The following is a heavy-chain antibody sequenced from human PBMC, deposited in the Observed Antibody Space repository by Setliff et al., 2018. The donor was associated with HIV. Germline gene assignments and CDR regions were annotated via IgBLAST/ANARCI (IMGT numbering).Heavy chain of an antibody. CDR2: VYYRGNT. J-gene: IGHJ4*02. V-gene: IGHV4-39*07. CDR3: ARDNEQMAVPGAVFDY. Sequence: SETLSLTCTVSGGSISTTSSYWGWIRQSPGKGLEWIANVYYRGNTYYNPSLKRRVTISVDTSKNQFSLKLDSVTAADTAVYYCARDNEQMAVPGAVFDYWGQGTLVTVSS. D-gene: IGHD6-19*01. CDR1: GGSISTTSSY.